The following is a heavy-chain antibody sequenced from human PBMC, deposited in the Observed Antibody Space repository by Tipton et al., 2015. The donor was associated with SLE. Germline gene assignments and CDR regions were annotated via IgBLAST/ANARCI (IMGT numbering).Heavy chain of an antibody. D-gene: IGHD1-7*01. CDR2: INHSGST. CDR3: ARGLELRATPFDY. CDR1: GGSFGGNY. Sequence: TLSLTCAVYGGSFGGNYWSWIRQPPGKGLEWIGEINHSGSTNYNPSLKSRVTISVDTSKNQFSLKLSSVTAADTAVYYCARGLELRATPFDYWGQGTLVTVSS. V-gene: IGHV4-34*01. J-gene: IGHJ4*02.